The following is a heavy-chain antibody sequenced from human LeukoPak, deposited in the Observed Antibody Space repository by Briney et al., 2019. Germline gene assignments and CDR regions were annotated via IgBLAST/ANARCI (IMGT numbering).Heavy chain of an antibody. CDR1: NFSISSSSYY. D-gene: IGHD6-13*01. J-gene: IGHJ4*02. V-gene: IGHV4-39*07. Sequence: PSETLSLTCNVSNFSISSSSYYGGWIRQPPGKGLEWIGSIYYTGSTYYNPSLKSRVTLSIDTSNNKFSLRLSSVTAADTAVYYCVRDRWRSNWFLDYWGQGTLVSVSS. CDR3: VRDRWRSNWFLDY. CDR2: IYYTGST.